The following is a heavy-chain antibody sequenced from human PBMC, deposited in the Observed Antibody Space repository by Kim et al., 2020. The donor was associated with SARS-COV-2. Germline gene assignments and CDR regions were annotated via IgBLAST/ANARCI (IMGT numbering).Heavy chain of an antibody. J-gene: IGHJ5*02. CDR1: GYTFTSYA. V-gene: IGHV1-3*01. CDR2: INAGNGNT. D-gene: IGHD2-2*01. CDR3: ARRGYCSSTSCPNWFDP. Sequence: ASVKVSCKSSGYTFTSYAMHWVRQAPGQRLEWMGWINAGNGNTKYSQKFQGRVTITRDTSASTAYMELSSLRSEDTAVYYCARRGYCSSTSCPNWFDPWGQGTLVTVSS.